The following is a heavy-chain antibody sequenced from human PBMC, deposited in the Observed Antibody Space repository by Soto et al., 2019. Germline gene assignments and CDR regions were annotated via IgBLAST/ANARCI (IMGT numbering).Heavy chain of an antibody. CDR1: GYTFTSYG. CDR2: ISAYNGNT. J-gene: IGHJ4*02. Sequence: GASVKVSCKASGYTFTSYGISWVRQAPGQGLEWMGWISAYNGNTNYAQKLQGRVTMTTDTSISTAYMELSRLRSDDTAVYYCARDDGVLGFDYRGQGTLVTVSS. CDR3: ARDDGVLGFDY. V-gene: IGHV1-18*01. D-gene: IGHD2-8*02.